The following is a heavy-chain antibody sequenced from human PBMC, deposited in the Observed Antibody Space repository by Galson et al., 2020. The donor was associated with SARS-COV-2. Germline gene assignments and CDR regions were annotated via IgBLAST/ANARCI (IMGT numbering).Heavy chain of an antibody. CDR3: ARRSRGQSFDI. J-gene: IGHJ3*02. CDR1: GYMFSSYW. Sequence: GESLKISCQGSGYMFSSYWIAWVRQMSGKGLEWMGIIYPGDSDTRYSASFQGQVTISADKSSSTAYLRWSSLKASDSAIYYCARRSRGQSFDIWGHGTMVAVSS. CDR2: IYPGDSDT. V-gene: IGHV5-51*01. D-gene: IGHD3-10*01.